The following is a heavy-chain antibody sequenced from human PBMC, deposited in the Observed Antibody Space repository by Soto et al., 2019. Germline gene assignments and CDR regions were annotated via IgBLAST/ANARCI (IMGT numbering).Heavy chain of an antibody. CDR2: INPSTGGT. J-gene: IGHJ4*02. D-gene: IGHD3-10*01. CDR3: GRYPMGSVGARRFDH. Sequence: QVQLVQSGAEVTKPGASVKVSCKASGYTFTGHYLHWVRQAPGRGLEWMGWINPSTGGTNFAQKFQGRVTMTSDTSIRTVYLELSSLRSDDTAVYYCGRYPMGSVGARRFDHWGQGTQVTVSS. V-gene: IGHV1-2*02. CDR1: GYTFTGHY.